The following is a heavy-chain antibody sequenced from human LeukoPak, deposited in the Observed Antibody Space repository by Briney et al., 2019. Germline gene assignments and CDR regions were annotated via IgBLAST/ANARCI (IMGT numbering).Heavy chain of an antibody. D-gene: IGHD5-18*01. CDR2: IWYDGSNK. Sequence: GRSLRLSCAASGFTFSSYGMHWVRQAPGKGLEWVAVIWYDGSNKCYADSVQGRFTISRDNSKNTLYLQMNSLRAEDTAVYYYARELDTAMTFDYWGQGTLVTVSS. V-gene: IGHV3-33*01. CDR3: ARELDTAMTFDY. J-gene: IGHJ4*02. CDR1: GFTFSSYG.